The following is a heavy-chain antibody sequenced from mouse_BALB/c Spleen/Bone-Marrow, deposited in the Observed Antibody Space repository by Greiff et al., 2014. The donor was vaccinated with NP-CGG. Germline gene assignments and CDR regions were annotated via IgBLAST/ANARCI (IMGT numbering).Heavy chain of an antibody. V-gene: IGHV1-15*01. CDR1: GYKFTDYE. Sequence: QVQLKESGAELVRPGASVTLSCKASGYKFTDYEMHWVKQTPVHGLEWIGSIDPETGGTAYNQNFKGKATLTADRSSTTAYMELRSLTSGDSAVYYCTREGIYFGYDVPMDYWGQGTSVTVSS. J-gene: IGHJ4*01. CDR2: IDPETGGT. D-gene: IGHD2-2*01. CDR3: TREGIYFGYDVPMDY.